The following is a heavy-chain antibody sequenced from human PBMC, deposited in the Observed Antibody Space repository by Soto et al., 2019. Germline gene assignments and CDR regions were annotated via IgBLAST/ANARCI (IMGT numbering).Heavy chain of an antibody. CDR1: GGTFSRYA. D-gene: IGHD2-2*01. CDR3: ASSPSVPAAMGPLDY. CDR2: TIPIFGTA. V-gene: IGHV1-69*12. Sequence: QVQLVQSGAEVKKPGSSVKVSCKASGGTFSRYAISWVRQAPGQGLEWMGGTIPIFGTANYAQKFQGRVTITADESTTTAYMELSSLRSEDTAVYYCASSPSVPAAMGPLDYWGQGTLVTVSS. J-gene: IGHJ4*02.